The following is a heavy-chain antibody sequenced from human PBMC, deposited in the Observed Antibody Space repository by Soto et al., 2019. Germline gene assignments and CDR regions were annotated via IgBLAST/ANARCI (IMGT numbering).Heavy chain of an antibody. CDR1: GFTFSSYA. CDR3: ARDYYRFNSGYGFSMDV. Sequence: QVQLVESGGGVVQPGRSLRLSCAASGFTFSSYAMHWVRQAPGKGVEWVAVISYDGSNKYYADHVKGRFTISRDNSNNTLYLQMNSMRAEDTAVYYCARDYYRFNSGYGFSMDVWGQGTTVTVSS. J-gene: IGHJ6*02. D-gene: IGHD5-12*01. V-gene: IGHV3-30-3*01. CDR2: ISYDGSNK.